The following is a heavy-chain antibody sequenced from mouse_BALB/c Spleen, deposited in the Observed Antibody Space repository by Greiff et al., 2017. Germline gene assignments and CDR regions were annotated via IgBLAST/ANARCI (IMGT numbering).Heavy chain of an antibody. Sequence: EVKLMESGGDLVKPGGSLKLSCAASGFTFSSYGMSWVRQTPDKRLEWVATISSGGSYTYYPDSVKGRFTISRDNAKNTLYLQMSSLKSEDTAMYYCARHSYDGYYGFAYGGQGTLVTVSA. V-gene: IGHV5-6*01. CDR2: ISSGGSYT. CDR1: GFTFSSYG. J-gene: IGHJ3*01. CDR3: ARHSYDGYYGFAY. D-gene: IGHD2-3*01.